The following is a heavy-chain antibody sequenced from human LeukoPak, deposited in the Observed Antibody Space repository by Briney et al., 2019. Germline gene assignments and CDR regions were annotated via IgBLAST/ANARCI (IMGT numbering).Heavy chain of an antibody. CDR1: GYTFTGYY. V-gene: IGHV1-2*02. CDR3: ARDVVPDIVVVVAATPFDY. Sequence: ASVKVSCKASGYTFTGYYMHWVRQAPGQGLEWMGWINPNSGGTNYAQKFQGRVTMTTDTSTSTAYMELRSLRSDDTAVYYCARDVVPDIVVVVAATPFDYWGQGTLVTVSS. J-gene: IGHJ4*02. CDR2: INPNSGGT. D-gene: IGHD2-15*01.